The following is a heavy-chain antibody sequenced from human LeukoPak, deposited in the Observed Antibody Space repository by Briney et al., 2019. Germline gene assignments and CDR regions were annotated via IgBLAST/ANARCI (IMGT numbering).Heavy chain of an antibody. Sequence: GGSLRLSCAASGFTVSSNYMSWVRQVPGKGLEWVSVIYSGGSTHYADSVKGRFTISRDNFKNTLYLQMNSLRAEDTAVYYCAKDLSSWLPGVFDYWGQGTLVTVSS. CDR3: AKDLSSWLPGVFDY. CDR2: IYSGGST. D-gene: IGHD6-13*01. CDR1: GFTVSSNY. J-gene: IGHJ4*02. V-gene: IGHV3-53*01.